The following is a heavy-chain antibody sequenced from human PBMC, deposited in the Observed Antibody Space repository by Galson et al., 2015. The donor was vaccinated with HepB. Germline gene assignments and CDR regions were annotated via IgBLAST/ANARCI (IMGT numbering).Heavy chain of an antibody. CDR1: KYSFTGYY. CDR2: INPNSGGT. V-gene: IGHV1-2*02. J-gene: IGHJ4*02. CDR3: AKDRSSGYAFDY. Sequence: SVKVSCKASKYSFTGYYMHWVRQAPGQGLEWMGWINPNSGGTNYAQKFQGRVTMTRDTSISTAYMELSSLRSDDTAVYYCAKDRSSGYAFDYWGQGTLVTVSS. D-gene: IGHD3-22*01.